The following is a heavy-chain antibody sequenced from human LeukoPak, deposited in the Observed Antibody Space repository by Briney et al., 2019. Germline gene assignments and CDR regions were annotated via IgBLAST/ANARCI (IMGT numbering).Heavy chain of an antibody. V-gene: IGHV3-73*01. CDR3: ARDVGKGYFDY. CDR2: ITTKANGYAP. D-gene: IGHD3-10*02. CDR1: GLSFSGSD. Sequence: SGGSLRLSCAASGLSFSGSDMHWVRQASGKGLEWVGRITTKANGYAPAFAASVKGRFTISRDESKNTVYLQMNSLKTEDTAVYYCARDVGKGYFDYWGQGTLVTVSS. J-gene: IGHJ4*02.